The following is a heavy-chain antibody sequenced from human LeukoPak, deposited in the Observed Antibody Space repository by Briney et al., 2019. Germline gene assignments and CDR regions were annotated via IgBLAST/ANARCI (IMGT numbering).Heavy chain of an antibody. V-gene: IGHV3-30*03. J-gene: IGHJ4*02. Sequence: GGSLRLSCAASGFTFSSYSMNWVRQAPGKGLEWVAVISYDGSNKYYADSVKGRFTIPRDNSKNTLYLQMNSLRAEDTAVYYCARTQLVLYYFDYWGQGTLVTVSS. CDR3: ARTQLVLYYFDY. CDR1: GFTFSSYS. D-gene: IGHD6-13*01. CDR2: ISYDGSNK.